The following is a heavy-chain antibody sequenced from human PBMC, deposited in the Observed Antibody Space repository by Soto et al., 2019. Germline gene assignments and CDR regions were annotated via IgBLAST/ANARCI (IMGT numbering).Heavy chain of an antibody. Sequence: ASVKVSCKASGYTFTSYAMHWVRQAPGQRLEWMGWINAGNGNTKYSQKFQGRVTVTRDTSASTAYMELSSLRSEDTAVYYCARSDAYYDFWSGYQNYYGMDVWGQGTTVTVSS. D-gene: IGHD3-3*01. J-gene: IGHJ6*02. CDR1: GYTFTSYA. V-gene: IGHV1-3*01. CDR3: ARSDAYYDFWSGYQNYYGMDV. CDR2: INAGNGNT.